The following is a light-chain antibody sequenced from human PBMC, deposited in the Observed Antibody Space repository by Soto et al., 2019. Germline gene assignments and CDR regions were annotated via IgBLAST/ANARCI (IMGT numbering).Light chain of an antibody. V-gene: IGKV1-17*03. J-gene: IGKJ2*01. CDR1: QGINNY. CDR2: ATS. CDR3: LHYNTYPRT. Sequence: DIQMTQSPSAMSASVGDRVTITCRASQGINNYLAWFQQKAGKVPKRLIDATSSLQSGFPSRFSGSGSGTEFTLTICSLQPEDFATYYCLHYNTYPRTLGQGTKLEIK.